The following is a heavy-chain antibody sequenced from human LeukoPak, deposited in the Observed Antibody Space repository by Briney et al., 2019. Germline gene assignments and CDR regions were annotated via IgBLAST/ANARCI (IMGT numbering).Heavy chain of an antibody. V-gene: IGHV3-30*02. Sequence: GGSLRLSCATSGFSLSRNGMHWVRQAPGQGLEWVAFILSDGSYEYYADSVKGRFTISRDNSKNTLYLQMNSLRADDTAEYYCAKSLLTTASGTGRAFDLWGQGTMVTVSS. D-gene: IGHD1-26*01. CDR3: AKSLLTTASGTGRAFDL. CDR2: ILSDGSYE. CDR1: GFSLSRNG. J-gene: IGHJ3*01.